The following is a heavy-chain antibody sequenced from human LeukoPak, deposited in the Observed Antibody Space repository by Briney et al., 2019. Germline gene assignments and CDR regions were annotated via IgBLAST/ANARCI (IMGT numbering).Heavy chain of an antibody. CDR1: GFTFSSYG. CDR2: IRYDGSNK. Sequence: PGGSLRLSCAASGFTFSSYGMHWVRQAPGKGLEWVAFIRYDGSNKYYADSVKGRFTISRDNSKNTLYLQMNSLRAEDTAVYYCANDCSSTSCYSGPGGAFDIWGQGTMVTVSS. V-gene: IGHV3-30*02. J-gene: IGHJ3*02. CDR3: ANDCSSTSCYSGPGGAFDI. D-gene: IGHD2-2*01.